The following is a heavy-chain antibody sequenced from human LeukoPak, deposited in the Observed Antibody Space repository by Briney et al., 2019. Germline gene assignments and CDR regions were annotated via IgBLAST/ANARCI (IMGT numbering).Heavy chain of an antibody. D-gene: IGHD1-26*01. J-gene: IGHJ4*02. CDR1: GGSISSSSYY. Sequence: KASETLSLTCTVSGGSISSSSYYWGWIRQPPGKGLEWIGNIYHSGITYYTPSLKSRVTISVDTSKNQFYLKLSSVTAADTAVYYCARGLHSGLLDSWGQGTLVTVSS. V-gene: IGHV4-39*07. CDR2: IYHSGIT. CDR3: ARGLHSGLLDS.